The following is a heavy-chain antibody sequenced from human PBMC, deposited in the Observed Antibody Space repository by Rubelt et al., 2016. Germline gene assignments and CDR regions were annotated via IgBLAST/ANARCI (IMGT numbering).Heavy chain of an antibody. CDR1: GYTFTSYD. V-gene: IGHV1-8*01. CDR2: MNPNSGNT. Sequence: QVQLVQSGAEVKKPGASVKVSCKASGYTFTSYDINWVRQATGQGLEWMGWMNPNSGNTGYAQKFQGRVTMTRDTSISTAYMELSRLRSDDTAVYYCARDYYDSSGYYYYFDYWGQGTLVTVSS. CDR3: ARDYYDSSGYYYYFDY. D-gene: IGHD3-22*01. J-gene: IGHJ4*02.